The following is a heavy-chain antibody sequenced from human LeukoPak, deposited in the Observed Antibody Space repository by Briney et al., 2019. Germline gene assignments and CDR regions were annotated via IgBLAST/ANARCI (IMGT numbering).Heavy chain of an antibody. CDR1: GYSFTSYW. CDR2: IYPGDSDT. D-gene: IGHD3-22*01. CDR3: ARLWNFYDSSGSWTFDY. J-gene: IGHJ4*02. V-gene: IGHV5-51*01. Sequence: GESLKISCKGSGYSFTSYWIGWVRQMPGKGLEWMGIIYPGDSDTRYSPSFQGQVTISADKSISTAYLQWSSLKASDTAMYYCARLWNFYDSSGSWTFDYWGQGTLVTVSS.